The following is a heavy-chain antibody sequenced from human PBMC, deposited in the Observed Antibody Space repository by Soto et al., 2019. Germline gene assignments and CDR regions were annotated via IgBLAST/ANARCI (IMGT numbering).Heavy chain of an antibody. D-gene: IGHD4-17*01. J-gene: IGHJ4*02. Sequence: QVQLVESGGGVVQPGRSLRLSCAASGFTFSSYAMHWVRQAPGKGLEWVAVISYDGSNKYYADSVKGRFTISRGNSKNTLYLQMNSLRAEDTAVYYCARLTTVTTFSLDYWGQGTLVTVSS. CDR3: ARLTTVTTFSLDY. CDR2: ISYDGSNK. V-gene: IGHV3-30-3*01. CDR1: GFTFSSYA.